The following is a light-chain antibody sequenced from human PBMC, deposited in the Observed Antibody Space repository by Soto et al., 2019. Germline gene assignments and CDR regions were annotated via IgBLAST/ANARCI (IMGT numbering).Light chain of an antibody. CDR2: GAS. Sequence: EIQMTQSPSSLSASVGDRVTIPCGASQSISNYLNWYQQKPGKAPNLLIYGASSLQRGVPSRFSGSGSGTDFTLTIDSLQPEDFATYYCQQSYTTPPTFGQGTKLEIK. CDR1: QSISNY. V-gene: IGKV1-39*01. J-gene: IGKJ2*01. CDR3: QQSYTTPPT.